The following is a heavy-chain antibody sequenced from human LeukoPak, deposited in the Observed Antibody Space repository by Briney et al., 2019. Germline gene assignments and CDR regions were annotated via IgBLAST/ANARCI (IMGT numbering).Heavy chain of an antibody. J-gene: IGHJ6*03. CDR2: INWNGGST. CDR3: ARVARYCSGGSCYSNYYYMDV. D-gene: IGHD2-15*01. V-gene: IGHV3-20*04. CDR1: GFTFDDYG. Sequence: PGGSLGLSCAASGFTFDDYGTSWVRQAPGKGLEWVSGINWNGGSTGHADSVKGRFTISRDNAKNSLYLQMNSLRAEDTALYYCARVARYCSGGSCYSNYYYMDVWGKGTTVTVSS.